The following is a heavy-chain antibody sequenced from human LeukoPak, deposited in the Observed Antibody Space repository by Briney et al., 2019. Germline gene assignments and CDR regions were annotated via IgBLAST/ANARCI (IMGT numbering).Heavy chain of an antibody. CDR1: GFTFNTYS. CDR2: ISSSSSTI. CDR3: AREGALGANDY. V-gene: IGHV3-48*01. D-gene: IGHD1-26*01. J-gene: IGHJ4*02. Sequence: PGGSLRLSCAASGFTFNTYSMNWVRQAPGKGLEWVSYISSSSSTIYYADSVKGRFTISRDNAKNSLYLQMNSLRAEDTAVYYCAREGALGANDYWGQGTLVTVSS.